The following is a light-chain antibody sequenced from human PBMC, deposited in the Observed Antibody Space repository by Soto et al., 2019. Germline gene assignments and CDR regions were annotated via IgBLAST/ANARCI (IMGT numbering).Light chain of an antibody. Sequence: IVLTQSTSTLSLSPGERSTLSCRASQSVGKYLVWYQQKPGQAPRLLIYDASNRATGIPARFSGSGSGTDFTLTISSLEPEDFAVYYCQQRGNRPPWTFGQGTKVDI. CDR1: QSVGKY. J-gene: IGKJ1*01. V-gene: IGKV3-11*01. CDR3: QQRGNRPPWT. CDR2: DAS.